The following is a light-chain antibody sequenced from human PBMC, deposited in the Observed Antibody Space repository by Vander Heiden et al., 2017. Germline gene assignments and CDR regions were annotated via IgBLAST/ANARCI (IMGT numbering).Light chain of an antibody. CDR1: SANVVGYNY. J-gene: IGLJ1*01. Sequence: QSAVTQSVTVSGCPGQSSTLSCTGPSANVVGYNYVSWYQQHPGKAPKLMIYEVSNRPSGVSNRFSGSKSGNAASLTISGLQAEDEADYYCSSYTSISTLYVFGTGTKVTVL. CDR3: SSYTSISTLYV. V-gene: IGLV2-14*01. CDR2: EVS.